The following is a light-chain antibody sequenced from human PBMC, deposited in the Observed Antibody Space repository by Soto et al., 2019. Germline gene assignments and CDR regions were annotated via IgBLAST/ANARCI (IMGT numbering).Light chain of an antibody. Sequence: DIQMTQSPSMLSASVGDRVTITCRASQSIGTWLAWYQQKPGKAPNLLIYDASILERGVPSSFSGSGSGTEFTLTISSLQPDDVATFYCQQYSNSSYTFGQGTKLEIK. V-gene: IGKV1-5*01. J-gene: IGKJ2*01. CDR1: QSIGTW. CDR2: DAS. CDR3: QQYSNSSYT.